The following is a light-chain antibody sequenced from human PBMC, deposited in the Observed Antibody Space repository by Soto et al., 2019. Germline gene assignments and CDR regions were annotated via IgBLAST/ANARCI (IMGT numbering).Light chain of an antibody. J-gene: IGKJ2*01. CDR3: QHYGQWTLYT. CDR2: SAS. CDR1: QSVRSN. Sequence: VMTQSPATLSVSPGDTATLSCRASQSVRSNLAWYQHQPGQAPRLLIYSASIRATGIPARFSGSGSETEFTLTISSLQSEDFAVYYCQHYGQWTLYTFGQGTKLEIK. V-gene: IGKV3D-15*01.